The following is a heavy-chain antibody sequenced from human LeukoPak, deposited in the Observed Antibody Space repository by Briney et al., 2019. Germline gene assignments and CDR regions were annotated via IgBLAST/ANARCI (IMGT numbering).Heavy chain of an antibody. J-gene: IGHJ5*02. CDR3: ARDFRRYCSSTSCGGWFDP. D-gene: IGHD2-2*01. V-gene: IGHV1-18*04. CDR2: ISAYNGNT. Sequence: VASVKVSCKASGYTFTSYGISWVRQAPGQGLEWMGWISAYNGNTNYAQKLQGRVTMTTDTSTSTAYMELRSLRSDDTAVYCCARDFRRYCSSTSCGGWFDPWGQGTLVTVSS. CDR1: GYTFTSYG.